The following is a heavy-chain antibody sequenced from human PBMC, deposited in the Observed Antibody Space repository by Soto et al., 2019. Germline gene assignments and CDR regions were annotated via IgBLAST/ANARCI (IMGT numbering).Heavy chain of an antibody. D-gene: IGHD2-2*01. CDR2: INAGNGNT. J-gene: IGHJ4*02. V-gene: IGHV1-3*01. CDR3: ARGGCSSTSCQYYFDY. Sequence: ASVKVSCKASGYTFTSYAMHWVRQAPGQRLEWMGWINAGNGNTKYSQKFQGRVTITRDTSASTAYMELSSLRSEDTAVYYCARGGCSSTSCQYYFDYWGQGTLVTVSS. CDR1: GYTFTSYA.